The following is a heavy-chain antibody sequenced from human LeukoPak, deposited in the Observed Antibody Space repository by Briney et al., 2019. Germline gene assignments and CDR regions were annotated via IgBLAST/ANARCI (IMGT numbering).Heavy chain of an antibody. CDR3: AKDLVYYYDSSGYYYFDY. CDR1: GFTFSSYA. J-gene: IGHJ4*02. Sequence: PGGSLRLSCAASGFTFSSYAMSWVRQAPGKGLEWVSAISGSGGNTYYADSVKGRFTISRDNSKNTLYLQMNSLRAEDTAVYYCAKDLVYYYDSSGYYYFDYWGQGTLVTVSS. CDR2: ISGSGGNT. D-gene: IGHD3-22*01. V-gene: IGHV3-23*01.